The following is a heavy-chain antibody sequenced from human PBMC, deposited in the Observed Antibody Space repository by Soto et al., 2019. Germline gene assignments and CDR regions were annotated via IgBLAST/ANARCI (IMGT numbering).Heavy chain of an antibody. V-gene: IGHV3-23*05. J-gene: IGHJ4*02. Sequence: GGSLRLSCAASGFTFTSFAMAWVRQAPGEGLEWVSTIDYSGGATYYADSVKGRFTISRDNSKNTLYLEMNSLRAEDTAVYYCAKEPEMPGRGLDYWGQGTLVTVSS. CDR1: GFTFTSFA. CDR3: AKEPEMPGRGLDY. CDR2: IDYSGGAT. D-gene: IGHD2-2*01.